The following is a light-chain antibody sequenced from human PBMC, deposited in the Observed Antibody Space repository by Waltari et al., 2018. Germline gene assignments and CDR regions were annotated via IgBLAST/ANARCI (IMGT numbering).Light chain of an antibody. J-gene: IGKJ4*01. CDR2: GVS. CDR3: QQYNNWPLT. V-gene: IGKV3-15*01. CDR1: QSVTSSH. Sequence: EIVMTQSPATLSVSPVERATLSCRASQSVTSSHLAWYQQKPGQPPRLLIYGVSTRATGIPARFSGSGSGTEFTLTISSLQSEDFAVYYCQQYNNWPLTFGGGTKVEIK.